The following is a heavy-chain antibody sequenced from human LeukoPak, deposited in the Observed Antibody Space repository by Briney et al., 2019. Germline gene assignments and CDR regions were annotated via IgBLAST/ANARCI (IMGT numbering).Heavy chain of an antibody. CDR3: ARDGYSSSGPEIGGFAP. J-gene: IGHJ5*02. V-gene: IGHV4-4*07. CDR2: IYTSGST. D-gene: IGHD6-13*01. Sequence: SETLSLTCTVSGGSISSYYWSWIRQPAGKGLEWIGRIYTSGSTNYNPSVKSRVTMSVDRSMNQCLLKLSSVTAADPAGCYCARDGYSSSGPEIGGFAPWGQGTLVTVSS. CDR1: GGSISSYY.